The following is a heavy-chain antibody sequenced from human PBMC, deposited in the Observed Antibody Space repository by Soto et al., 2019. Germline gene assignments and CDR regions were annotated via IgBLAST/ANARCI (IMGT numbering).Heavy chain of an antibody. V-gene: IGHV4-39*01. CDR3: ASLPFTVTPSHWYFDL. CDR2: IYYSGGT. Sequence: QLQLQESGPGLVKPSETLSLTCTVSGGSISSSSYYWGWIRQPPGKGLEWIGSIYYSGGTYYNPSLKSLVHISVDTSKHPFPLELSSVAAADTAVYYCASLPFTVTPSHWYFDLWGRGTLVTVSS. CDR1: GGSISSSSYY. D-gene: IGHD4-17*01. J-gene: IGHJ2*01.